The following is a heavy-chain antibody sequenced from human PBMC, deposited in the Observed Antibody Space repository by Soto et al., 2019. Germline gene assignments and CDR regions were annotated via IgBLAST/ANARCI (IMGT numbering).Heavy chain of an antibody. CDR2: ISGSGGST. CDR3: AKSQGATEAFDI. J-gene: IGHJ3*02. Sequence: GGSLRLSCAASGFTFSSYAMSWVRQAPGKGLEWVSAISGSGGSTYYADSVKGRFTISRDNTKNTLYLQMNSLRAEDTAVYYCAKSQGATEAFDIWGQGTMVTVSS. CDR1: GFTFSSYA. V-gene: IGHV3-23*01. D-gene: IGHD1-26*01.